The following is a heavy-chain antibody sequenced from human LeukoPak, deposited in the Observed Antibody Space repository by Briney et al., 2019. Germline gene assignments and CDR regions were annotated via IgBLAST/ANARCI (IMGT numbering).Heavy chain of an antibody. Sequence: SETLSLTCTVSGYSISSGYYWAWMRQPPGKGLEWIGSINHSGSTYYNPSLKSRVTVSVDTSKNQVSLRLSSVTAADTAVHYCARVCSSGRCLDYWGQGTLVTVSS. CDR1: GYSISSGYY. V-gene: IGHV4-38-2*02. CDR3: ARVCSSGRCLDY. CDR2: INHSGST. D-gene: IGHD2-15*01. J-gene: IGHJ4*02.